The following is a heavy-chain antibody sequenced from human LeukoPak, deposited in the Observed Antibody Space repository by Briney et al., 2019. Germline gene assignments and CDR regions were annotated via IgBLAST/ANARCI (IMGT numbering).Heavy chain of an antibody. J-gene: IGHJ4*02. CDR3: VRGRGAGPGAHFDY. D-gene: IGHD3-10*01. V-gene: IGHV3-11*01. Sequence: GGSLRLSCAASGLTFSDEYMSWIRQAPGKGLEWVSYISNTGDFIAYADSVKGRFTMTRDNAKNSLYLQMNSLRAEDAAAYYCVRGRGAGPGAHFDYWGQGTLVTVSS. CDR2: ISNTGDFI. CDR1: GLTFSDEY.